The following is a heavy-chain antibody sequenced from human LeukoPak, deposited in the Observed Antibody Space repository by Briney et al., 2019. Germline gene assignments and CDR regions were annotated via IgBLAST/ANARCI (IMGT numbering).Heavy chain of an antibody. J-gene: IGHJ4*02. V-gene: IGHV4-59*01. CDR1: GGSISSYY. D-gene: IGHD5-24*01. Sequence: SETLSLTCTVSGGSISSYYWSWIRQPPGKGLEWIGYIYCSGSTNYNPSLKSRVTISVDTSKNQFSLKLSSVTAADTAVYYCARAVEMATIIDYWGQGTLVTVSS. CDR3: ARAVEMATIIDY. CDR2: IYCSGST.